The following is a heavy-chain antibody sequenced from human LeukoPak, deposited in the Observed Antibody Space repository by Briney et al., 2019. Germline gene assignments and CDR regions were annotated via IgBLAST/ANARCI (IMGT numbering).Heavy chain of an antibody. J-gene: IGHJ4*02. CDR3: VRGLYGSGDY. V-gene: IGHV4-4*07. D-gene: IGHD3-10*01. CDR2: IFSSGKT. Sequence: SETLSLTCTVSGGSISCYYWNWIRQPAGNGLEWIGRIFSSGKTNYNPSLQSRVTMSVDTSKNHFSLKLTSVTAADMAVYYCVRGLYGSGDYWVQGTLVTVSS. CDR1: GGSISCYY.